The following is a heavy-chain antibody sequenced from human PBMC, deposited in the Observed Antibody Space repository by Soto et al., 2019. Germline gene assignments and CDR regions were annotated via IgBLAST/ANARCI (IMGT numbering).Heavy chain of an antibody. CDR1: GGSFSGYY. CDR2: INHSGST. V-gene: IGHV4-34*01. CDR3: ARGLAAVAGTWWFDP. D-gene: IGHD6-19*01. Sequence: KPSETLSLTCAVYGGSFSGYYWSWIRQPPGKGLEWIGEINHSGSTNYNPSLKSRVTISVDTSKNQFSLKLSSVTAADTAVYYCARGLAAVAGTWWFDPWGQGTLVTVSS. J-gene: IGHJ5*02.